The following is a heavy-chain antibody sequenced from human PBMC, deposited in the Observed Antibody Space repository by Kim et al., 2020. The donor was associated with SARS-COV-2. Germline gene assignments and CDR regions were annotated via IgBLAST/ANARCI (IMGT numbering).Heavy chain of an antibody. CDR2: ISAYNGNT. Sequence: ASVKVSCKASGYTFTSYGISWVRQAPGQGLEWMGWISAYNGNTNYAQKLQGRVTMTTDTSTSTAYMELRSLRSDDTAVYYCACEVLNGAVAGLVWFDPWGQGTLVTVSS. CDR1: GYTFTSYG. D-gene: IGHD6-19*01. V-gene: IGHV1-18*01. J-gene: IGHJ5*02. CDR3: ACEVLNGAVAGLVWFDP.